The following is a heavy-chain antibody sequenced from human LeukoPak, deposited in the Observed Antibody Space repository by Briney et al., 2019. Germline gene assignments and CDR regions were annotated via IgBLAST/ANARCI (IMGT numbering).Heavy chain of an antibody. CDR3: ARRVKAQIWFGELLYAFDY. J-gene: IGHJ4*02. Sequence: PSETLSLTCTVSGGSISSGDYYWSWIRQPPGKGLEWIGYIYYSGSTYYNPSLKSRVTISVDTSKNQFSLKLSSVTAADTAVYYCARRVKAQIWFGELLYAFDYWGQGTLVTVSS. CDR1: GGSISSGDYY. CDR2: IYYSGST. D-gene: IGHD3-10*01. V-gene: IGHV4-30-4*01.